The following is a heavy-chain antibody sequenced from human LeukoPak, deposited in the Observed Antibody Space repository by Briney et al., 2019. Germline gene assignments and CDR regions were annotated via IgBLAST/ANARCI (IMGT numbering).Heavy chain of an antibody. CDR1: GGSFSGYY. CDR3: ARGGGY. V-gene: IGHV4-34*01. J-gene: IGHJ4*02. CDR2: INHSGST. D-gene: IGHD3-10*01. Sequence: SETLSLSCAVYGGSFSGYYWSWIRQPPGKGLEWIGEINHSGSTNYNPSLKSRVTISVDTSKNQFSLKLSSVTAADTAVYYCARGGGYWGQGTLVTVSS.